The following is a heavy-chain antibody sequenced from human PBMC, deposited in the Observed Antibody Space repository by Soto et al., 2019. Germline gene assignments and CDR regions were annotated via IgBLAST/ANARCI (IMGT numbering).Heavy chain of an antibody. D-gene: IGHD6-13*01. CDR2: VYHSGAP. V-gene: IGHV4-38-2*02. J-gene: IGHJ5*02. CDR1: GYSMTSGFY. CDR3: ARERSFARPAGWFEP. Sequence: SETLSLTCDVSGYSMTSGFYWGWIRQTPGKGLEWIGSVYHSGAPYYNPSLQSRVSISVDTSKSQFSLKLISATAADTGTYYCARERSFARPAGWFEPWGQGTQVTVSS.